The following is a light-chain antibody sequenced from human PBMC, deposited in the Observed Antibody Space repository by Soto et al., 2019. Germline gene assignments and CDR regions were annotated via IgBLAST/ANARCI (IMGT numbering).Light chain of an antibody. CDR3: AAWDDSLNGPV. Sequence: QSVLTQPPSVSGAPGQRVTISCTGSSSNIGSPYGVHWYQQVPGTAPKLLIYTNHQRPSGVPDRFSGSKSGTSASLAISGLQSEDEADYYCAAWDDSLNGPVFGGGTKLTVL. J-gene: IGLJ2*01. CDR2: TNH. V-gene: IGLV1-44*01. CDR1: SSNIGSPYG.